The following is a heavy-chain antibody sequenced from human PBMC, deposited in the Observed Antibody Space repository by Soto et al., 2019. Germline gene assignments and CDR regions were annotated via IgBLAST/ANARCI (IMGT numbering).Heavy chain of an antibody. CDR1: GGSFSGYY. V-gene: IGHV4-34*01. J-gene: IGHJ6*04. D-gene: IGHD3-22*01. CDR2: INHSGST. Sequence: SETLSLTCAVYGGSFSGYYWSWIRQPPGKGLEWIGEINHSGSTNYNPSLKSRVTISVDTSKNQFSLKLSSVTAADTAVYYCARGGHYYDSSGYPDYYYYGMEVWGKGTTVTV. CDR3: ARGGHYYDSSGYPDYYYYGMEV.